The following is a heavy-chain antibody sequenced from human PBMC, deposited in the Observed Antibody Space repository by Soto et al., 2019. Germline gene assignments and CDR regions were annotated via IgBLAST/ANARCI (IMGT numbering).Heavy chain of an antibody. CDR3: ARGGTTGKTTGVNNWFDP. D-gene: IGHD1-1*01. CDR2: INHSGST. Sequence: SETLSLTCAVYGGSFSGYYWSWIRQPPGKGLERIGEINHSGSTNYNPSLKSRVTISVDTSKNQFSLKLSPVTAADTAAYYCARGGTTGKTTGVNNWFDPWGQGNLVTVS. J-gene: IGHJ5*02. V-gene: IGHV4-34*01. CDR1: GGSFSGYY.